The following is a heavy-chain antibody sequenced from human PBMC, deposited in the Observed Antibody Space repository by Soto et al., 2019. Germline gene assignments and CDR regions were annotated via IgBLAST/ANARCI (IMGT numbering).Heavy chain of an antibody. Sequence: QVQLQESGPGLVRPSETLSLTCTVSGGSINSYFWSWLRQSPGKGLEWIGHIYYSGSTSYSPSLQSRVSISVDTSKNQFSLEVQSVTAADTAVYYCARAGTNMVQFDYGGQGTLVTVSS. J-gene: IGHJ4*02. CDR3: ARAGTNMVQFDY. D-gene: IGHD3-10*01. V-gene: IGHV4-59*01. CDR1: GGSINSYF. CDR2: IYYSGST.